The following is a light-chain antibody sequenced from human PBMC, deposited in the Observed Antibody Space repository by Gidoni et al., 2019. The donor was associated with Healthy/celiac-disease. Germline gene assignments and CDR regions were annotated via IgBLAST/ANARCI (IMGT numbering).Light chain of an antibody. CDR3: QQYNNWPSLT. J-gene: IGKJ4*01. V-gene: IGKV3-15*01. CDR2: GAS. CDR1: QSVSSN. Sequence: IVMTQSPATLSVSPGERAPLSCRASQSVSSNLAWYQQKPGQSPRLLIYGASTRATGIPARFSGSGSGTEFTLTISSLQSEDFAVYYCQQYNNWPSLTFGGGTKVEIK.